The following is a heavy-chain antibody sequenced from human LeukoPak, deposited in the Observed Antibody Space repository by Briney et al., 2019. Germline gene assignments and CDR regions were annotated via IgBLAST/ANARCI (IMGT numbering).Heavy chain of an antibody. Sequence: GGSLRLSCAASGFTFSNYAMSWVRQAPGKGLEWVSAISGGGGPTYYADSVKGRFTISRDNSKNTLYLQMNSLRAEDTAVYYCAKDGVGRGSYFHWGQGTLVTVSS. CDR1: GFTFSNYA. CDR3: AKDGVGRGSYFH. CDR2: ISGGGGPT. D-gene: IGHD1-26*01. J-gene: IGHJ4*02. V-gene: IGHV3-23*01.